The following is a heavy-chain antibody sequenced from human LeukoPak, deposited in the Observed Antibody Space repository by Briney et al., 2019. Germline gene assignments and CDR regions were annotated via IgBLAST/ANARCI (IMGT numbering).Heavy chain of an antibody. Sequence: GGSLRLSCAASGFTFSSYWMHWVRQAPGKGLAWVSRINSDGSSTSYADSVKGRFTISRDNAKNTLYLQMNSLRAEDTAVYYCARADYDFWSGTGWFDPWGQGTLVTVSS. V-gene: IGHV3-74*01. CDR2: INSDGSST. D-gene: IGHD3-3*01. CDR1: GFTFSSYW. J-gene: IGHJ5*02. CDR3: ARADYDFWSGTGWFDP.